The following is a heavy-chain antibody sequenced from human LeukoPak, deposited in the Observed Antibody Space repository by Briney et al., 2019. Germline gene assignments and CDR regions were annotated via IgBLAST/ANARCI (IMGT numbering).Heavy chain of an antibody. CDR3: AKGDYDFSYDY. CDR2: ISYDGSNK. V-gene: IGHV3-30*18. CDR1: GFTFSSYG. Sequence: GRSLRLSCAASGFTFSSYGMHWVRQAPGKGLEWVAVISYDGSNKYYADSVKGRSTISRDNSKNTLYLQMNSLRAEDTAVYYCAKGDYDFSYDYWGQGTLVTVSS. D-gene: IGHD3-3*01. J-gene: IGHJ4*02.